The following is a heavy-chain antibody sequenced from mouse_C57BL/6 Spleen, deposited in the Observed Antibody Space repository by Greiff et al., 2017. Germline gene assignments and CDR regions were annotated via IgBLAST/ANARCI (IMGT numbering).Heavy chain of an antibody. J-gene: IGHJ4*01. Sequence: VKLQESGAELVKPGASVKLSCKASGYTFTSYWMHWVKQRPGQGLEWIGMIHPTSGSTNYNEKFKSKATLTVDKSSSTAYMQLSSLTSEDSAVYYCAREGYYGNYGAMDYWGQGTLVTVSS. CDR1: GYTFTSYW. CDR3: AREGYYGNYGAMDY. D-gene: IGHD2-1*01. CDR2: IHPTSGST. V-gene: IGHV1-64*01.